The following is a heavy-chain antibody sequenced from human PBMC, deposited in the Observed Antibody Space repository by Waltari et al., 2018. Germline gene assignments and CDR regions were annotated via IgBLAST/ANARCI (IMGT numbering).Heavy chain of an antibody. CDR1: GFTVSSNY. D-gene: IGHD2-15*01. CDR3: ARGSPRDYYYGMDV. J-gene: IGHJ6*02. Sequence: EVQLVESGGGLIQPGGSLRLSCAASGFTVSSNYMSWFRRAPGKGLEWVSFGYRGGITYYADAVKGRFTISRDNSKNTLYLQMNSLRAEDTAVYYCARGSPRDYYYGMDVWGQGTTVTVSS. CDR2: GYRGGIT. V-gene: IGHV3-53*01.